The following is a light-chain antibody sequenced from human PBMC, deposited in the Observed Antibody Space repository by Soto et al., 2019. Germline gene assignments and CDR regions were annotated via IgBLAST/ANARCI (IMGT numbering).Light chain of an antibody. CDR2: GAS. Sequence: EIVLTQSPGTLSLSPGERATLSCRASQSVSSTYLAWYQHKPGQAPRLLIYGASSRATGIPDRFSGSGSGKDFTLTISRLEPEACAVYYCQHYGYSLYTFGQGTKVEIK. CDR1: QSVSSTY. J-gene: IGKJ2*01. CDR3: QHYGYSLYT. V-gene: IGKV3-20*01.